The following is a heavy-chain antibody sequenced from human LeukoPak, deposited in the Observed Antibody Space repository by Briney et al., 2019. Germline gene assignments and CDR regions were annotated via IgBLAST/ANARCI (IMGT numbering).Heavy chain of an antibody. CDR1: GFTFSDYY. CDR3: ARIRSSSFYYFDY. CDR2: ISSSGSTI. D-gene: IGHD6-13*01. Sequence: KPGGSLRLSCAASGFTFSDYYMSWIRQAPGKGLEWVSYISSSGSTIYYADSLKGRFTISRDNAKNSLYLQMNSLRAEDTAVHYCARIRSSSFYYFDYWGQGTLVTVSS. V-gene: IGHV3-11*01. J-gene: IGHJ4*02.